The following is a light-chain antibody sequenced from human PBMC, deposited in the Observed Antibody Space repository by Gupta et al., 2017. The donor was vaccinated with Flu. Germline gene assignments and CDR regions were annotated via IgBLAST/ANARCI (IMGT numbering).Light chain of an antibody. CDR3: VLCMSSGSWV. J-gene: IGLJ3*02. CDR2: NTN. Sequence: VVTQEPSLSVSPGGTVTLTCGLSSELVSVRSIPSWYQQTPSQAPHTLIYNTNIRASGVPDRFSGSILGNKAALTITGAQADDESDYYCVLCMSSGSWVFGGGTKVTVL. V-gene: IGLV8-61*01. CDR1: SELVSVRSI.